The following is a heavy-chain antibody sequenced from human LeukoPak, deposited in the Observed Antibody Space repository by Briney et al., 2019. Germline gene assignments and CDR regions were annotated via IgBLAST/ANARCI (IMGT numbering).Heavy chain of an antibody. V-gene: IGHV1-2*06. CDR2: INPNSGGT. CDR1: GYTFTGYY. J-gene: IGHJ4*02. D-gene: IGHD4-17*01. CDR3: ARLDYGEDLDY. Sequence: ASVKVSCKASGYTFTGYYMLWVRQAPGQGLEWMGRINPNSGGTNYAQKFQGRVTMTRDTSISTAYMELSRLRSDDTAVYYCARLDYGEDLDYWGQGTLVTVSS.